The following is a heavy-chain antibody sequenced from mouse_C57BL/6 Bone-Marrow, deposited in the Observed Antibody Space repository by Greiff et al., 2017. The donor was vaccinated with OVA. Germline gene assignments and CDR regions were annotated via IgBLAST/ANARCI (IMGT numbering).Heavy chain of an antibody. CDR1: GYTFTDYY. Sequence: VQLQQSGPELAKPGASVKISCKASGYTFTDYYINWVKQRPGQGLEWIGWIFPGSGSTYYNEKFKGKATLTVDKSSSTAYMLLSSLTSEDSAVYFCAREGPYITTVVATDYFDYWGQGTTLTVSS. D-gene: IGHD1-1*01. CDR2: IFPGSGST. V-gene: IGHV1-75*01. CDR3: AREGPYITTVVATDYFDY. J-gene: IGHJ2*01.